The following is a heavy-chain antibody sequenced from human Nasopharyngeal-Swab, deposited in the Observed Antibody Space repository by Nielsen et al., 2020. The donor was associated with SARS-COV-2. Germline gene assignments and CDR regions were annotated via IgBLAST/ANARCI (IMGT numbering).Heavy chain of an antibody. V-gene: IGHV3-30*03. CDR1: GFTFSSYG. D-gene: IGHD4-11*01. CDR3: ARRLPYYGMDV. CDR2: ISYDGSNK. J-gene: IGHJ6*02. Sequence: GESLKISCAASGFTFSSYGMHWVRQAPGKGLEWVAVISYDGSNKYYADSVKGRFTISRDNSKNTLYLQMNSLRAEDTAVYYCARRLPYYGMDVWGQGTTVTVSS.